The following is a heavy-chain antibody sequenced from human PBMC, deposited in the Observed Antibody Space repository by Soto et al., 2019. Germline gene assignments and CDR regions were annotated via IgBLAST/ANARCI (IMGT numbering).Heavy chain of an antibody. CDR2: INAGNGNT. Sequence: QVQLVQSGAEEKKPGASVKVSCKASGYTFTSYAMHWVRQAPGQRLEWMGWINAGNGNTKYSQKFQGRVTITRDTSASTAYMELSSLRSEDTAVYCCSVGYSDSSGWSLGYFDYWGQGTLVTVSS. J-gene: IGHJ4*02. CDR3: SVGYSDSSGWSLGYFDY. CDR1: GYTFTSYA. D-gene: IGHD3-22*01. V-gene: IGHV1-3*05.